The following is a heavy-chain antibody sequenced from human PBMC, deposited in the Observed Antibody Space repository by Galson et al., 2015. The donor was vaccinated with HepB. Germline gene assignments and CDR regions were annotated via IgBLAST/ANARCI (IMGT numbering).Heavy chain of an antibody. CDR2: INTVNGNT. V-gene: IGHV1-3*04. D-gene: IGHD1-14*01. Sequence: SVKVSCKASGYTFTTYAMHWVRQAPGQRLEWMGWINTVNGNTKYSQKFQDRVTITRDTSASTAYMELSSLRPEDTAMYYCARELRNNDPSNYWGQGTLVTVSS. J-gene: IGHJ4*02. CDR3: ARELRNNDPSNY. CDR1: GYTFTTYA.